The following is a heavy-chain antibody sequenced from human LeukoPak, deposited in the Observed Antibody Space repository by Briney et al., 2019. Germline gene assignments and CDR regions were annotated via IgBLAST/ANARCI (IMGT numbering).Heavy chain of an antibody. CDR2: ISYDGSNK. Sequence: GSLRLSCAASGFTFSSYGMHWVRQAPGKGLEWVAVISYDGSNKYYADSVKGRFTISRDNSKNTLYLQMNSLRAEDTAVYYCAKDLTPITMIVVVTRDAFDIWGQGTMVTVSS. CDR3: AKDLTPITMIVVVTRDAFDI. CDR1: GFTFSSYG. J-gene: IGHJ3*02. V-gene: IGHV3-30*18. D-gene: IGHD3-22*01.